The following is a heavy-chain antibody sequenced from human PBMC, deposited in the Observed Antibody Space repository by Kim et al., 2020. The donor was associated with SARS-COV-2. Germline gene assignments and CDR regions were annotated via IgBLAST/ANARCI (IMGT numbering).Heavy chain of an antibody. Sequence: SETLSLTCTVSGGSISSSSYYWGWIRQPPGKGLEWIGSVYYTGSTYYNPSLKSRVAISVDASKNQFSLKLNSVTAADTAVYYCARHFRGTSMRFLGLFQFDSWGQGTLVTVSS. CDR2: VYYTGST. V-gene: IGHV4-39*01. CDR3: ARHFRGTSMRFLGLFQFDS. CDR1: GGSISSSSYY. D-gene: IGHD2-2*01. J-gene: IGHJ4*02.